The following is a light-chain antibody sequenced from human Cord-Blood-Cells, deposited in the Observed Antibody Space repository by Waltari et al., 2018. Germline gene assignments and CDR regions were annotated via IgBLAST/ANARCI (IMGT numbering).Light chain of an antibody. J-gene: IGKJ2*01. CDR2: GAS. CDR3: QQYNNWYT. Sequence: EIVMTQSPATLSVSPAERATLSCMASQSVSSNLAWYQQKPGQAPRLLIYGASTRATGIPARFSGSGSGTEFTLTISSLQSEDFAVYYCQQYNNWYTFGQGTKLEIK. CDR1: QSVSSN. V-gene: IGKV3-15*01.